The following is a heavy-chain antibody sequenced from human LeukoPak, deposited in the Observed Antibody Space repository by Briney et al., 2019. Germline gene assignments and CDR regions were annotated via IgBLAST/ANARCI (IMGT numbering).Heavy chain of an antibody. Sequence: PGGSLRLSCAASGFTFDDYTMNWVRQAPGKGLEWVSPISWDGGRTYYADSVKGRFTISRDNSKNSLYLQMNSLRTEDTALYYCAKDGLGYSYDFWGQGTLVTVSS. CDR3: AKDGLGYSYDF. J-gene: IGHJ4*02. V-gene: IGHV3-43*01. CDR1: GFTFDDYT. CDR2: ISWDGGRT. D-gene: IGHD5-18*01.